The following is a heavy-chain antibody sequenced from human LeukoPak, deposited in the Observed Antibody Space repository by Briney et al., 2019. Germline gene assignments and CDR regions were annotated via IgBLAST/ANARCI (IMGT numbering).Heavy chain of an antibody. CDR2: ISYDGSDK. CDR1: GFTFSSYG. D-gene: IGHD5-24*01. CDR3: AKTARDTRKNWFDP. J-gene: IGHJ5*02. Sequence: GGSLRLSCAASGFTFSSYGMHWVRQAPGKGLEWGAVISYDGSDKYYADSVKGRFTISRDNSKNTLYLQMNSLRAEDTAVYYCAKTARDTRKNWFDPWGQGTLVTVSS. V-gene: IGHV3-30*18.